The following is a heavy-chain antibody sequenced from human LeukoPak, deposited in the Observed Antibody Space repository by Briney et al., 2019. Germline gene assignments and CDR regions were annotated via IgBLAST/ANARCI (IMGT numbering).Heavy chain of an antibody. Sequence: SETLSLTCTVSGGSISSYYWSWIRQPPGKGLEWIGYIYYSGSTSYNPSLKSRVTISVDTSKNQFSLKLSSVTAADTAVYYCARGRGWLQSTPFDYWGQGTLVTVSS. CDR1: GGSISSYY. V-gene: IGHV4-59*01. D-gene: IGHD5-24*01. CDR3: ARGRGWLQSTPFDY. J-gene: IGHJ4*02. CDR2: IYYSGST.